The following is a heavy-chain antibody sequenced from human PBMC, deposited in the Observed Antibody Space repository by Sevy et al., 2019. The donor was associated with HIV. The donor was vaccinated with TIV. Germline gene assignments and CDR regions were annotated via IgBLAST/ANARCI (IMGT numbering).Heavy chain of an antibody. Sequence: GGSLRLSCAASGFTFSSYSMNWVRPAPGKGLEWVASISRSNTYIYYADSVKGRFTISRDDAKNSLYLQMNSLRAEDTAVYYCARDYGGLNAFDFWGQGTMVTVSS. CDR3: ARDYGGLNAFDF. CDR2: ISRSNTYI. CDR1: GFTFSSYS. D-gene: IGHD4-17*01. V-gene: IGHV3-21*01. J-gene: IGHJ3*01.